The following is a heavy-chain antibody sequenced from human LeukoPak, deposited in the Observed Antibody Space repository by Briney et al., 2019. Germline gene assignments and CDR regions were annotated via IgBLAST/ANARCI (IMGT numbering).Heavy chain of an antibody. J-gene: IGHJ2*01. V-gene: IGHV1-69*01. CDR3: ARIIAAPDIIGRYWYFDL. CDR2: IIPILATA. Sequence: SVKVSCKASGGTFSTYAISWVRQAPGQGLEWMGGIIPILATANYAQKFQGRVTITADESTSTAYMELGSLRSEDTAVYYCARIIAAPDIIGRYWYFDLWGRGTLVTVSS. CDR1: GGTFSTYA. D-gene: IGHD6-25*01.